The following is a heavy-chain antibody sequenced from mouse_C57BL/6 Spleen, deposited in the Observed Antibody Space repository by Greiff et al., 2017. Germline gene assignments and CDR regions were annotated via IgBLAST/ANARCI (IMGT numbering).Heavy chain of an antibody. CDR1: GYTFTSYW. CDR2: INPSSGYT. J-gene: IGHJ1*03. V-gene: IGHV1-7*01. Sequence: QVQLQQSGAELAKPGASVKLSCKASGYTFTSYWMHWVNQRPGQGLEWIGYINPSSGYTKYNQKFKDKATLTADKSSSTAYMQRSSLTYEDSAVYYCANYYGSSYWYFDVWGTGTTVTVSS. D-gene: IGHD1-1*01. CDR3: ANYYGSSYWYFDV.